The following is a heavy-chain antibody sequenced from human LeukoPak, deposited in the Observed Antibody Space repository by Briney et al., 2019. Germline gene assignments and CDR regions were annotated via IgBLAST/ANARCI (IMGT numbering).Heavy chain of an antibody. CDR1: GGSISSYY. J-gene: IGHJ5*02. CDR2: IYYSGST. Sequence: PSETLSLTCTVSGGSISSYYWSWIRQPPGKGLEWIGYIYYSGSTNYNPSLKSRVTISVDTSKNQFSLKLSSVTAADTAVYYCARVFRDYVWGSCRYSSLGNWFDPWGQGTLVTVSS. CDR3: ARVFRDYVWGSCRYSSLGNWFDP. D-gene: IGHD3-16*02. V-gene: IGHV4-59*12.